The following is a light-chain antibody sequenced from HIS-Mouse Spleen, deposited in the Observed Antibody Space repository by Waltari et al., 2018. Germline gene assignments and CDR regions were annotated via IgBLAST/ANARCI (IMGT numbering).Light chain of an antibody. CDR3: QVWDSSSDHVV. J-gene: IGLJ2*01. CDR1: HIGRKR. CDR2: DDS. V-gene: IGLV3-21*03. Sequence: SYVLTQPPSVSVAPGKPARITCGGNHIGRKRVHWYQQKPGQAPVLVVYDDSDRPSGIPERFSGSNSGNTATLTISRVEAGDEADYYCQVWDSSSDHVVFGGGTKLTVL.